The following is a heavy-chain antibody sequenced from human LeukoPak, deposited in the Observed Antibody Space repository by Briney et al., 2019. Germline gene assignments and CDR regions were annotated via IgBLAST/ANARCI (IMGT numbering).Heavy chain of an antibody. Sequence: SETLSLTCTVSGGSISSGSYYWSWIRQPAGKGLEWIGRIYTSGSTNYNPSLKSRVTISVDTSKNQFSLKLSSVTAADTAVYYCARSDGSIRDAFDIRGQGTMVTVSS. V-gene: IGHV4-61*02. J-gene: IGHJ3*02. D-gene: IGHD3-10*01. CDR3: ARSDGSIRDAFDI. CDR1: GGSISSGSYY. CDR2: IYTSGST.